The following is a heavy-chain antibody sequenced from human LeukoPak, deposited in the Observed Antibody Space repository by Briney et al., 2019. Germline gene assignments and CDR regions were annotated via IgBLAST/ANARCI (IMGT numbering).Heavy chain of an antibody. J-gene: IGHJ3*02. CDR2: ISSSSSYI. CDR1: GFSFSIYS. Sequence: GGSLRLSCAASGFSFSIYSMNWVRQAPGEGLEWVSSISSSSSYIYYADSVKGRFPISRDNAKNSLYLQMNSPRAEDTAVYYCASWYMGEYSSSWYRGADYDAFDIWGQGTMVTVSS. D-gene: IGHD6-13*01. CDR3: ASWYMGEYSSSWYRGADYDAFDI. V-gene: IGHV3-21*01.